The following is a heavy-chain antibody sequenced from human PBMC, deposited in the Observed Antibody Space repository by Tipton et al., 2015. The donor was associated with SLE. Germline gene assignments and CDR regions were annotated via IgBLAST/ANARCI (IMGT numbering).Heavy chain of an antibody. CDR1: GGSISSHY. CDR2: IYYSGGT. V-gene: IGHV4-59*11. J-gene: IGHJ6*02. Sequence: TLSLTCTVSGGSISSHYWSWIRQPPGKGLEWIGYIYYSGGTYYNPSLKSRVTISVDTSKNQFSLKLSSVTAADTAVYYCARGRRGMDVWGQGTTVTVSS. CDR3: ARGRRGMDV.